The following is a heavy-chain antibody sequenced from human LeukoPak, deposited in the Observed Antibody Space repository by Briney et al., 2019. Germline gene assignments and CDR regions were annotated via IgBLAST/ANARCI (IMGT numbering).Heavy chain of an antibody. CDR3: GRHLHYSYYNYMDV. CDR2: IYYSGSP. J-gene: IGHJ6*03. CDR1: GGSISSSSYY. Sequence: ASETLSLTCTVSGGSISSSSYYWGWIRQPPGKGLEWIGSIYYSGSPYYNPSLKSRVTISVDTSKNHFSLSLSSVTAADTAVYYCGRHLHYSYYNYMDVWGKGTTVTVSS. V-gene: IGHV4-39*01.